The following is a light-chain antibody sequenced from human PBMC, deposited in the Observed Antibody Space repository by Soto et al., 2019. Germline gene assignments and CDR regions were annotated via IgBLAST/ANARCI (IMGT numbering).Light chain of an antibody. CDR2: DAY. V-gene: IGKV1-5*01. J-gene: IGKJ4*01. Sequence: DIQMTQSPSTLSGSVGDRVTITCRASQSISSWLAWYQQKPGKAHKLLIYDAYSLESGVPSRFSGSGSGTEFTLTIRSLQPDDFATYYCQQYNSYSLTFGGGTKVDIK. CDR1: QSISSW. CDR3: QQYNSYSLT.